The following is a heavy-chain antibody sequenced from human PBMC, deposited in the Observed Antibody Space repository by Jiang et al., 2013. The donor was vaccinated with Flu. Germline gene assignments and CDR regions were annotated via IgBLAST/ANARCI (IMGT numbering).Heavy chain of an antibody. CDR3: ARGKGVGALTFDY. V-gene: IGHV6-1*01. D-gene: IGHD1-26*01. CDR2: TYYRSKWYN. Sequence: SRGLEWLGRTYYRSKWYNDYAVSVKSRITINPDTSKNQFSLQLNSVTPEDTAVYYCARGKGVGALTFDYWGQGTLVTVSS. J-gene: IGHJ4*02.